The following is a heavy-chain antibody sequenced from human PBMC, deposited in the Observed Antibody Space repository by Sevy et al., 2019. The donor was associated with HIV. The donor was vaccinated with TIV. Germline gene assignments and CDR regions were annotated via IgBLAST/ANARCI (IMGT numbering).Heavy chain of an antibody. CDR3: GKGGGGHYDPDEIGYYFYYYYMDV. Sequence: GSLRLSCAVSGFSFDSYGMTWVRQAPGKGLEWVSGISGSGTRTYYADSVKGRFSISRDNSKNRLYLQMNSLRSEDTAIYYCGKGGGGHYDPDEIGYYFYYYYMDVWGKGTTVTVSS. CDR1: GFSFDSYG. CDR2: ISGSGTRT. D-gene: IGHD3-22*01. V-gene: IGHV3-23*01. J-gene: IGHJ6*03.